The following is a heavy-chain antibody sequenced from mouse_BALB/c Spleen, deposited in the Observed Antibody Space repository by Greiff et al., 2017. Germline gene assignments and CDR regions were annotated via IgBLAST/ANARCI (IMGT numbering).Heavy chain of an antibody. J-gene: IGHJ2*01. CDR2: ISSGGST. Sequence: EVKLVESGGGLVKPGGSLKLSCAASGFTFSSYAMSWVRQTPEKRLEWVASISSGGSTYYPDSVKGRFTISRDNARNILYLQMSSLRSEDTAMYYCAREGLLRYYYFDYWGQGTTLTVSS. D-gene: IGHD1-1*01. V-gene: IGHV5-6-5*01. CDR1: GFTFSSYA. CDR3: AREGLLRYYYFDY.